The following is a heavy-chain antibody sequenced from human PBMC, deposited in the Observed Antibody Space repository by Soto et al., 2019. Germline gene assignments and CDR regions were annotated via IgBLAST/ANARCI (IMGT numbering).Heavy chain of an antibody. D-gene: IGHD1-26*01. V-gene: IGHV4-59*13. CDR3: ARGGAVFDY. CDR1: GGSISNYY. Sequence: PSETLSLTCTVSGGSISNYYCSWIRQTPGKGLEYIGFIYNSGTTNYHPSLKSRVTISVDTSKNQFSLKLSSVTAADTAVYYCARGGAVFDYWGQGTLVTVSS. CDR2: IYNSGTT. J-gene: IGHJ4*02.